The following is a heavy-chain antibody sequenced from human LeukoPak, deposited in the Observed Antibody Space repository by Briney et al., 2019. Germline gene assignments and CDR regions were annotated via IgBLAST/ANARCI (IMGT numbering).Heavy chain of an antibody. CDR2: ISAYNGNT. CDR3: ARDVEVTVTTEYYYYGMDV. J-gene: IGHJ6*02. V-gene: IGHV1-18*01. Sequence: ASVKVSCKASGYTFTSYGISWVRQAPGQRLEWMGWISAYNGNTNYAQKLQGRVTMTTDTSTSTAYMELRSLRSDDTAVYYCARDVEVTVTTEYYYYGMDVWGQGTTVTVSS. CDR1: GYTFTSYG. D-gene: IGHD4-17*01.